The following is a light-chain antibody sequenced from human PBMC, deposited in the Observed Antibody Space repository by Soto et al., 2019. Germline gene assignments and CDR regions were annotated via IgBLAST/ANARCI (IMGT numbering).Light chain of an antibody. CDR3: LQYDPSLRT. V-gene: IGKV1-5*03. J-gene: IGKJ1*01. CDR2: QAS. Sequence: DIQMTQFPSTLSVSVGDRVTITCRASQSINYWLAWYQQKPGKAPKLLIYQASTLETGVPSRFSGGGSGTEYTLTISSLQLHHFATLFCLQYDPSLRTFGQGTKVEIK. CDR1: QSINYW.